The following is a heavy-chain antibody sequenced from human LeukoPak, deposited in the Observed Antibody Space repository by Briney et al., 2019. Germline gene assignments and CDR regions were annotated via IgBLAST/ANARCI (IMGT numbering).Heavy chain of an antibody. J-gene: IGHJ4*02. V-gene: IGHV3-7*01. D-gene: IGHD1-26*01. CDR1: GTTFDSHY. CDR2: INQDGSEK. CDR3: ASAAGWESAY. Sequence: RTGGSLRLSCAASGTTFDSHYMTWVRQTPEKGLEWVANINQDGSEKSYVDSVKGRFTISRDNAKKSLYLQMNSLRAEDTAVYYCASAAGWESAYWGQGTLVTVSS.